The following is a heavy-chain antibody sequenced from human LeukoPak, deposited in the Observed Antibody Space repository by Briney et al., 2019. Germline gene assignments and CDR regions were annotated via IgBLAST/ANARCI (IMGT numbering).Heavy chain of an antibody. Sequence: SGGSLRPVCTAPGFTFGDYAMSWVRQAPGKGLEWVGFIRSKAYGGTTEYAASVKGRFTISRDDSKSIAYLQMNSLKTEDTAVYYCTCYYDFWSGYTMDGCGEATAVTVSS. CDR2: IRSKAYGGTT. J-gene: IGHJ6*01. V-gene: IGHV3-49*04. D-gene: IGHD3-3*01. CDR1: GFTFGDYA. CDR3: TCYYDFWSGYTMDG.